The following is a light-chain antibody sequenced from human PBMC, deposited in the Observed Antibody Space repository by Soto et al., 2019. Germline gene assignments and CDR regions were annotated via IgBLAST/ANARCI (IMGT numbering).Light chain of an antibody. V-gene: IGKV1-39*01. CDR3: QHSYGTPRT. CDR2: AVS. J-gene: IGKJ1*01. Sequence: DIQMTQSPSSLSSSVGDRVTITCRASQSISTYLNCYQHKPGKAPKVLIYAVSSLQSGVPSRFSGSGSGTDFTLTITSLQPEDSATYYCQHSYGTPRTFGQGTKVEIK. CDR1: QSISTY.